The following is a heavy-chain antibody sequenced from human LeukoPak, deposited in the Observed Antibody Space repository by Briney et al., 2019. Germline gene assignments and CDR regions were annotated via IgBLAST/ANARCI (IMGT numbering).Heavy chain of an antibody. CDR1: GGSFSGYY. CDR3: ARVLSIVVVPGATFWFDP. J-gene: IGHJ5*02. Sequence: SETLSFTCAGYGGSFSGYYWSWIRQPPGKGLEWMGDVNHSGSTNHNPSLKSRVTISVDTSNNQFSLKLSSVTAADTAVYHCARVLSIVVVPGATFWFDPWGQGTLVTVSS. V-gene: IGHV4-34*01. D-gene: IGHD2-2*01. CDR2: VNHSGST.